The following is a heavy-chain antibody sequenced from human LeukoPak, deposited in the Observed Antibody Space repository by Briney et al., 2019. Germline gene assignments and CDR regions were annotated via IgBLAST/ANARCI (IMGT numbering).Heavy chain of an antibody. D-gene: IGHD3-22*01. J-gene: IGHJ3*02. Sequence: SETLSLTCTVSGYSISSGYYGGWIRQPPGKGLEWIGSIYHSGRTYYNPSLKSRVTISVDTSKNQFSLKLSSVTAADTAVYYCARTLIDYYDSSGYYYSNAFDIWGQGTMVTVSS. CDR1: GYSISSGYY. V-gene: IGHV4-38-2*02. CDR2: IYHSGRT. CDR3: ARTLIDYYDSSGYYYSNAFDI.